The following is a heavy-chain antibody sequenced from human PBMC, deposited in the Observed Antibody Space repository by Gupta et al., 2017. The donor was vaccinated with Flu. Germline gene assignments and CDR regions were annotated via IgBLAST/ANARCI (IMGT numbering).Heavy chain of an antibody. Sequence: QLQLQESGPGLVKPSETLSLTWTVSGGSISSSSYYWGWIRQPPGKGLEWIGSIYYSGSTYSNPSLKSRVTISVDTSKNQFSLKLSSVTAADTAVYYCARHVGSLDWFDPWGQGTLVTVSS. CDR1: GGSISSSSYY. V-gene: IGHV4-39*01. J-gene: IGHJ5*02. CDR3: ARHVGSLDWFDP. CDR2: IYYSGST. D-gene: IGHD6-13*01.